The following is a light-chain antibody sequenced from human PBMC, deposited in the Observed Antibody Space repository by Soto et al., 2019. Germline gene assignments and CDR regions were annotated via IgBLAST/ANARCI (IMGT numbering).Light chain of an antibody. V-gene: IGKV3-15*01. Sequence: EIVMTQSPATLSVSPGESATLSCRASQSISSELAWYQQKPGQPPRLLLYGASTRATGVPARFTGSGSGSDVTLTISGLQSEDFAVYYCQQGHNWPLTFCQGTRLEI. CDR2: GAS. CDR3: QQGHNWPLT. CDR1: QSISSE. J-gene: IGKJ2*01.